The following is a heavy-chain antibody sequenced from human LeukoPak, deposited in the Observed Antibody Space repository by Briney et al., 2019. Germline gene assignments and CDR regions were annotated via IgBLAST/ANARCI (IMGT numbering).Heavy chain of an antibody. Sequence: SETLSLTCTVSGGSISSYHWSWIRQPPGKGLEWIGYIYYSGSTNYNPSLKSRVTISVDTSKNQFSLKLSSVTAADTAVYYCARIRITIFGVVRRDAFDIWGQGTMVTVSS. J-gene: IGHJ3*02. D-gene: IGHD3-3*01. CDR3: ARIRITIFGVVRRDAFDI. CDR1: GGSISSYH. V-gene: IGHV4-59*12. CDR2: IYYSGST.